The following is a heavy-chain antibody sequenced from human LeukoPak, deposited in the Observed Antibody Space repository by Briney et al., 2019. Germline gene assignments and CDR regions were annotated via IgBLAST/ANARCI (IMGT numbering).Heavy chain of an antibody. J-gene: IGHJ3*02. D-gene: IGHD5-24*01. CDR1: GFTFSSYG. CDR3: AKGRDGYNFAFDI. CDR2: IRYDGSNK. Sequence: PGGSLRLSCAASGFTFSSYGMHWVRQAPGKGLEWVAFIRYDGSNKYYADSVKGRFTIPRDNSKNTLYLQMNSLRAEDTAVYYCAKGRDGYNFAFDIWGQGTMVTVSS. V-gene: IGHV3-30*02.